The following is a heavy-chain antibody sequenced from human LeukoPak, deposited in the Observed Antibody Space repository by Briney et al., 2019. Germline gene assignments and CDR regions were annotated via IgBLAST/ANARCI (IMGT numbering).Heavy chain of an antibody. CDR1: GFTFEDYA. V-gene: IGHV3-9*01. CDR2: VTWNSDNI. CDR3: ARDKAGYCSGGSCP. D-gene: IGHD2-15*01. Sequence: GGSLRLSCAASGFTFEDYAMHWVRQAPGKGLEWVAGVTWNSDNIDYAESVRGRFTISRDNAKNTVYLQMNSLRAEDTAVYYCARDKAGYCSGGSCPWGQGTLVTVSS. J-gene: IGHJ5*02.